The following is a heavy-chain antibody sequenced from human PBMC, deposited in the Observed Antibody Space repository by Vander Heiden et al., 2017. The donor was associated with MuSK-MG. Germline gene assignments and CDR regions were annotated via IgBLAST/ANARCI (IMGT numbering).Heavy chain of an antibody. Sequence: QVQLVQSGAEVKKPGASVKVSCKASGYTFTSYGISWVRQAPGQGLEWMGWISVNNGNTNHAQKLQGRLTMTTDTSTSTAYMGLRSLRFDDTALYYCARDPWGGAFDIWGQGTRVTVSS. D-gene: IGHD3-16*01. CDR2: ISVNNGNT. J-gene: IGHJ3*02. CDR3: ARDPWGGAFDI. CDR1: GYTFTSYG. V-gene: IGHV1-18*01.